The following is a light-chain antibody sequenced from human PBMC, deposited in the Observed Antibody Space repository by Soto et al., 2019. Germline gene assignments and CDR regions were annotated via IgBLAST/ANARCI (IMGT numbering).Light chain of an antibody. Sequence: QSVLTQPRSVSGSPGQSVTMSCTGTSSDVGGYNFVSWYQHHPGKPPKVMIYDVSQRPSGVPDRFSGSKSGNTASLTISGLQTEDEANYYCCSYAGSYTYWVFGGGTKLTVL. CDR1: SSDVGGYNF. CDR2: DVS. J-gene: IGLJ3*02. V-gene: IGLV2-11*01. CDR3: CSYAGSYTYWV.